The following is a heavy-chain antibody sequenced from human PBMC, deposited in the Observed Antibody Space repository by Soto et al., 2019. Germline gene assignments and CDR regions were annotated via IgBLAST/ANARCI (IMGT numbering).Heavy chain of an antibody. J-gene: IGHJ4*02. CDR2: IIPILGIA. Sequence: ASVKVSCKASGGTFSSYTISWVRQAPGQGLEWMGRIIPILGIANYAQKFQGRVTITADKSTSTAYMELSSLRSEDTAVYYCARDRSRSSWYEAGDYWGQGTLVTVSS. D-gene: IGHD6-13*01. CDR3: ARDRSRSSWYEAGDY. CDR1: GGTFSSYT. V-gene: IGHV1-69*04.